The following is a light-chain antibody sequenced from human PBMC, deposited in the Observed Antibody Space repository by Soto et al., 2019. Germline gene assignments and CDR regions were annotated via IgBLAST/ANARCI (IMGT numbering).Light chain of an antibody. V-gene: IGLV2-14*01. CDR3: SSYTNRSSYV. J-gene: IGLJ1*01. CDR2: DVY. CDR1: SSDVGGFNY. Sequence: QLVPTQPASVAGSPGQSITISCTGTSSDVGGFNYVSWYQQHPGIAPKLLIFDVYSRPSGISNRFSGSKSGNTAYLTISGIQAEDEANYSCSSYTNRSSYVCGAGTKITVL.